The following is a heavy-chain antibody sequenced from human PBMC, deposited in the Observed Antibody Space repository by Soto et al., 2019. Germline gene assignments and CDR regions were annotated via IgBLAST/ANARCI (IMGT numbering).Heavy chain of an antibody. J-gene: IGHJ4*02. D-gene: IGHD5-12*01. CDR2: IYPGDSDT. Sequence: GESLKISCTGSGYSFNNYWIDWVRQMPGKGLEWMGSIYPGDSDTRYSPSFQGQVTISADKSISTVYLQWSSLKASDTAKYYCARGGYDSVGAFDYWGQGTLVTVYS. V-gene: IGHV5-51*01. CDR1: GYSFNNYW. CDR3: ARGGYDSVGAFDY.